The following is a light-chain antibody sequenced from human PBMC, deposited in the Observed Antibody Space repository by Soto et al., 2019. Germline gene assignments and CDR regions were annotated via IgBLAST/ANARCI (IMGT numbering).Light chain of an antibody. V-gene: IGKV3-11*01. CDR1: QIVRSTY. Sequence: EIVLTQSPGTLSLSPGEGATLSCRASQIVRSTYLAWFQQKPGQAPRLLIYDASNRATGIPARFSGSGSGTDFTLTISSLEPEDFAVYYCQQRSNWPPSITFGQGTRLEIK. CDR2: DAS. CDR3: QQRSNWPPSIT. J-gene: IGKJ5*01.